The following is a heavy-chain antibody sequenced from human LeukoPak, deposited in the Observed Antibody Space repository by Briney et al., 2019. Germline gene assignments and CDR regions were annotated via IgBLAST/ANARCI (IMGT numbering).Heavy chain of an antibody. CDR3: ARGVFPNRTIFGVVGAFDI. D-gene: IGHD3-3*01. Sequence: ASVKVSCKASGYTFTSYYMHWVRQAPGQGLEWMGIINPSGGSTSYAQKFQGRVTMTRDTSTSTVYMELSSLRSEDTAVYYCARGVFPNRTIFGVVGAFDIWGQGTMVTVSS. CDR2: INPSGGST. J-gene: IGHJ3*02. CDR1: GYTFTSYY. V-gene: IGHV1-46*01.